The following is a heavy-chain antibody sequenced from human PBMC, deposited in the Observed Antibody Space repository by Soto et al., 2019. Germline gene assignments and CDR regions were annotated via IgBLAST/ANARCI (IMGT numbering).Heavy chain of an antibody. J-gene: IGHJ6*03. Sequence: ASVKVSCKASGYTFTSYDINWVRQATGQGLEWMGWMNPNSGNTGYAQKFQGRVTMTRNTSISTAYMELSSLRSEDTAVYYCARFRYSYYYYYMDVWGKGTTVTVSS. V-gene: IGHV1-8*02. CDR3: ARFRYSYYYYYMDV. CDR2: MNPNSGNT. D-gene: IGHD5-18*01. CDR1: GYTFTSYD.